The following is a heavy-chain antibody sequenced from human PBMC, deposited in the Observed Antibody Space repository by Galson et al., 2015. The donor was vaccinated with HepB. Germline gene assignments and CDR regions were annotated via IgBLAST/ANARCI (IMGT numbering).Heavy chain of an antibody. CDR2: ISYDGNNK. CDR1: GFTFTNFA. J-gene: IGHJ4*02. V-gene: IGHV3-30*18. CDR3: AKDPYLYSALAGTMAGFDY. Sequence: SLRLSCAASGFTFTNFAMHWVRQAPGKGLEWVTTISYDGNNKFYADSVKGRFTVSRDNSKNTLYLLMNSLRAEDTALYYCAKDPYLYSALAGTMAGFDYWGQGTLVTVSS. D-gene: IGHD6-19*01.